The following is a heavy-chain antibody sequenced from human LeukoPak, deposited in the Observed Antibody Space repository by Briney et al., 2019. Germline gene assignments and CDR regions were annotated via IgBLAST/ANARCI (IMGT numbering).Heavy chain of an antibody. J-gene: IGHJ4*02. V-gene: IGHV1-18*04. CDR1: GYTFTCYY. D-gene: IGHD2/OR15-2a*01. CDR2: ISAYNGNT. CDR3: ATADKNSPDY. Sequence: GASVKVSCKASGYTFTCYYMHWVRQAPGQGLEWMGRISAYNGNTNYAQKLQGRVTMTTDTSTSTAYMELRSLRSDDTAVYYCATADKNSPDYWGQGTLVTVSS.